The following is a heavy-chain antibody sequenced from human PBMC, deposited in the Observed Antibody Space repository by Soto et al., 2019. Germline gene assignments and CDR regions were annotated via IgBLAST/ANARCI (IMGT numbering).Heavy chain of an antibody. J-gene: IGHJ4*02. V-gene: IGHV3-23*01. D-gene: IGHD5-12*01. CDR3: AKYVLGGGYHYFLS. CDR2: ISDAGTRT. CDR1: GFTFSSAA. Sequence: GGSLRLSCVAAGFTFSSAAMNWVRQGPGKGLEWASIISDAGTRTHYADSVKGRFTISRDNSKNALYLDMNSLRAEDTAVYYFAKYVLGGGYHYFLSRGQATLVSV.